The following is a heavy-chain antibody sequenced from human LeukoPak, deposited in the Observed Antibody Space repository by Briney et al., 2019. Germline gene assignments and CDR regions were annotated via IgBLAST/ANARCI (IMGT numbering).Heavy chain of an antibody. V-gene: IGHV3-23*01. J-gene: IGHJ4*02. CDR2: ISGNGDTT. D-gene: IGHD6-6*01. CDR3: AKDRGITSSATDY. CDR1: GFTFSSYA. Sequence: GGSLRLSCAASGFTFSSYAMTLVRQAPGKGLEWVSGISGNGDTTYYADSVRGRFTISRDDSKNTLYLQMNSLRAEDTAVYSCAKDRGITSSATDYWGQGTLVTVSS.